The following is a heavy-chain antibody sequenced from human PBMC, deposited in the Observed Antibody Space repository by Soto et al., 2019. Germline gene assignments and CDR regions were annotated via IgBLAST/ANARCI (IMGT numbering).Heavy chain of an antibody. D-gene: IGHD3-10*01. J-gene: IGHJ4*02. CDR3: LSAGSAVS. V-gene: IGHV3-7*05. Sequence: EVQLVESGGGLVQPGGSLRLSCAASGFTLSNYWMTWVRQAPGKGLEWVANINYDGSEKNYVDSVKGRFTISRDNTRNSLALQMNTLRAEDTAVYYCLSAGSAVSWGQGTLVTVPS. CDR1: GFTLSNYW. CDR2: INYDGSEK.